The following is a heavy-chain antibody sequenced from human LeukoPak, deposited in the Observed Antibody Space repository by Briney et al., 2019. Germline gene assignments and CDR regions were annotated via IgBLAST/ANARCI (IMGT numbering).Heavy chain of an antibody. CDR3: ARSTSEGPAYYDFWSGYEAWFDP. D-gene: IGHD3-3*01. CDR1: GGTFSSYA. Sequence: ASVKVSCKASGGTFSSYAISWVRQAPGQGLEWMGGIIPIFGTANYAQKFQGRVTITADESTSTAYMELSSLRSEDTAVYYCARSTSEGPAYYDFWSGYEAWFDPWGQGTLVTVSS. J-gene: IGHJ5*02. V-gene: IGHV1-69*01. CDR2: IIPIFGTA.